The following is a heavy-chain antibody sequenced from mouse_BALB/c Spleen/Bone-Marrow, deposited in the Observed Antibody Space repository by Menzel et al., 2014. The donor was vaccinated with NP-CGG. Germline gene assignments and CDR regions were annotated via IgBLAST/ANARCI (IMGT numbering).Heavy chain of an antibody. V-gene: IGHV14-3*02. Sequence: VQLKQSGAELVKPGAPVKLSCTASGFNIKDTYMHWVKQRPEQGLEWIGRIDPANGNTKYDPKFQGKATITADTSSNTAYLQLSSLTSEDTAVYYCANYYYGYYFDSWGQGTTLTVSS. CDR2: IDPANGNT. J-gene: IGHJ2*01. CDR3: ANYYYGYYFDS. CDR1: GFNIKDTY. D-gene: IGHD1-1*01.